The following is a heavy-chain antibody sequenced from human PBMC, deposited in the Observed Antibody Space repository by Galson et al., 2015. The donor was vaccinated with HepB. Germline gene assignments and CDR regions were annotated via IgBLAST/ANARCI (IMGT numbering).Heavy chain of an antibody. CDR1: GFTVSSNY. Sequence: SLRLSCAASGFTVSSNYMSWVRQAPGKGLEWVSVIYSGGSTYYADSVKGRFTISRDNSKNTLYLQMNSLRAEDTAVYYCAREVVATDYYYYGMDVWGQGTTVTVSS. J-gene: IGHJ6*02. CDR3: AREVVATDYYYYGMDV. V-gene: IGHV3-66*01. CDR2: IYSGGST. D-gene: IGHD2-21*02.